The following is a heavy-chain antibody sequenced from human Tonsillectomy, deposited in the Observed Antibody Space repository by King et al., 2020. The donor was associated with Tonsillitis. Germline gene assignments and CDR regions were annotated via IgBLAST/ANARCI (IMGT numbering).Heavy chain of an antibody. Sequence: TLKESGPALVKPTQTLTLTCTFSGFSLSTDEMRVSWVRQPPVKALEWLARIDWDDEKFYSTSLKTRLTISRDTSKNQVVLRMTNMDPGDTATYYCTRSQAGSNWFDPWGRGTLVTVSS. V-gene: IGHV2-70*04. CDR1: GFSLSTDEMR. CDR2: IDWDDEK. CDR3: TRSQAGSNWFDP. J-gene: IGHJ5*02.